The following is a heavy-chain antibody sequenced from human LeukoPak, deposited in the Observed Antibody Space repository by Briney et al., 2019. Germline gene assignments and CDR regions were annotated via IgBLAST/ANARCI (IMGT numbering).Heavy chain of an antibody. CDR2: INHSGST. CDR3: ASREGGFDP. V-gene: IGHV4-34*01. CDR1: GGSISSYY. J-gene: IGHJ5*02. Sequence: KTSETLSLTCTVSGGSISSYYWSWIRQPPGKGLEWIGEINHSGSTNYNPSLKSRVTISVDTSKNQFSLKLSSVTAADTAVYYCASREGGFDPWGQGTLVTVSS.